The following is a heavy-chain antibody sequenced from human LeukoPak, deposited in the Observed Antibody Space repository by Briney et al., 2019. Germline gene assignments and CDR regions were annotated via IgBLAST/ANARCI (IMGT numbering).Heavy chain of an antibody. J-gene: IGHJ4*02. CDR2: IKKDGSEK. CDR3: ARDKPHYSHDY. Sequence: GGSLRLSCAASGFTFSSNWMSWVRQAPGKGLEWVASIKKDGSEKYYVDSVKGRFTISRDDAKNSLYLQMNSLRAEDTAVYYCARDKPHYSHDYWRQGTLVTVT. V-gene: IGHV3-7*04. D-gene: IGHD5-18*01. CDR1: GFTFSSNW.